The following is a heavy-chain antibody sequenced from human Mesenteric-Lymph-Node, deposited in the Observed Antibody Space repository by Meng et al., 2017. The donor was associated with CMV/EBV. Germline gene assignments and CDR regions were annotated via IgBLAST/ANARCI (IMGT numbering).Heavy chain of an antibody. J-gene: IGHJ4*02. D-gene: IGHD1/OR15-1a*01. CDR3: ARGTATYF. CDR1: GFTFSSYS. CDR2: ISGSSNFI. V-gene: IGHV3-21*01. Sequence: GGSLRLSCAASGFTFSSYSMNWVRQAPGKGLEWVSSISGSSNFIYFPDSVKGRFTVSRDNAKNTLYLQMNSLGDEDTAVYYCARGTATYFWGQGTLVTVSS.